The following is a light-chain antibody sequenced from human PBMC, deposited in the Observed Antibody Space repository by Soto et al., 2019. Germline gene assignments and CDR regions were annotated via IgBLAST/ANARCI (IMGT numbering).Light chain of an antibody. J-gene: IGKJ5*01. CDR1: QSVRTK. V-gene: IGKV3-15*01. CDR3: QQHGQWPIT. CDR2: GAT. Sequence: EIVLTQSPDTLYVSPGEGATLSCRASQSVRTKLAWYQQKAGQAPRLLIHGATTRATGIPARFSGSGSGTEFTLTISSLQPEDFATYYCQQHGQWPITFGQGTRLEIK.